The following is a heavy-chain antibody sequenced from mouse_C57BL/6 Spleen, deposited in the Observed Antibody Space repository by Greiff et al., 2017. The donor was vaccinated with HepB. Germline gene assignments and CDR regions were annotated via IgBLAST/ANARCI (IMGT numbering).Heavy chain of an antibody. V-gene: IGHV2-5*01. D-gene: IGHD1-1*01. J-gene: IGHJ1*03. Sequence: VKVVESGPGLVQPSQSLSITCTVSGFSLTSYGVHWVRQSPGKGLEWLGVIWRGGSTDYNAAFMSRLSITKDNSKSQVFFKMNSLQADDTAIYYCAKNSPYYYGSSYGYFDVWGTGTTVTVSS. CDR1: GFSLTSYG. CDR2: IWRGGST. CDR3: AKNSPYYYGSSYGYFDV.